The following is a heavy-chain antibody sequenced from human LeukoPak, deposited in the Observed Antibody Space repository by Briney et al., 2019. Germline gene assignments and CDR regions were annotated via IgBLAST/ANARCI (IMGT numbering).Heavy chain of an antibody. CDR1: GFTFSSYW. J-gene: IGHJ4*02. CDR2: INHNGNVN. V-gene: IGHV3-7*01. CDR3: ARAGSSSDY. D-gene: IGHD6-6*01. Sequence: GGSLRLSCAASGFTFSSYWMNWARQAPGKGLEWVASINHNGNVNYYVDSVKGRFTISRDNAKNSLYLQMNSLRAEDTAVYYCARAGSSSDYWGQGTLVTVSS.